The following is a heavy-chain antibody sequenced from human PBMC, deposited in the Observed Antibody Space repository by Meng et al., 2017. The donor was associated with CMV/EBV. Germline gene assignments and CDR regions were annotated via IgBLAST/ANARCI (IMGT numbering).Heavy chain of an antibody. J-gene: IGHJ4*02. CDR1: GFTFSSYG. V-gene: IGHV3-33*06. CDR3: AKDRSVGATTDLFDY. CDR2: IWYDGSNK. D-gene: IGHD1-26*01. Sequence: GESLKISWAASGFTFSSYGMHWGRQAPGTGLEWVAVIWYDGSNKYYADSVKGRFTISRDNSKNTLYLQMNSLRAEDTAVYYCAKDRSVGATTDLFDYWGQGTLVTVSS.